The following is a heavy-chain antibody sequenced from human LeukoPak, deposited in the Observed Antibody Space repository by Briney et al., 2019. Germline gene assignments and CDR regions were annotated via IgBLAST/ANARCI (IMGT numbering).Heavy chain of an antibody. Sequence: SQTLSLTCAVSGGSISSGGYSWSWVRQPPGKGLEWIGFIYHSGSTYYNPSPKSRVTISVDRSKNQFSLKLSSVTAADTAVYYCARGDSYGYFFYWGQGTLVTVSS. V-gene: IGHV4-30-2*01. CDR1: GGSISSGGYS. CDR3: ARGDSYGYFFY. CDR2: IYHSGST. D-gene: IGHD5-18*01. J-gene: IGHJ4*02.